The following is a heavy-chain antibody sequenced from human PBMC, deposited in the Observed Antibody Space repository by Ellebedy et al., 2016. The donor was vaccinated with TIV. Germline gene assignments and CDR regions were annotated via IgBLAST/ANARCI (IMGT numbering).Heavy chain of an antibody. CDR1: GYTFTRHI. D-gene: IGHD3-10*01. V-gene: IGHV1-3*01. J-gene: IGHJ4*02. CDR2: LNAGNGYP. Sequence: ASVKVSCXASGYTFTRHIIHWLRPAPGKRLERLGWLNAGNGYPKYSQKFQGRVTITRDTSASTVYVEMSSLRSEDTAVFYCARDPEGAYYYGSAKFDYWGQGTLVTVSS. CDR3: ARDPEGAYYYGSAKFDY.